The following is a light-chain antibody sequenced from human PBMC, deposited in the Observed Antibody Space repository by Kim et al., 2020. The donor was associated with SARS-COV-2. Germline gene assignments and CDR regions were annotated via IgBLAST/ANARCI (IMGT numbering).Light chain of an antibody. CDR2: YDS. V-gene: IGLV3-21*01. CDR1: NIGTKS. CDR3: QLWDSSSDQWI. Sequence: APGTTARIPCRGNNIGTKSVHWYQQKPGQAPLLVIFYDSDRPSGIPERFSGSNSGNTATLTISGVEAGDEADYFCQLWDSSSDQWIFGGGTQLTVL. J-gene: IGLJ2*01.